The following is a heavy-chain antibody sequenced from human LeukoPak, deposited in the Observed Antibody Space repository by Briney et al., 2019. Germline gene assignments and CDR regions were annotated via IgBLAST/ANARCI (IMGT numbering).Heavy chain of an antibody. CDR3: AKGHSGYDYFDY. CDR2: IWSDGSNK. CDR1: GFTFSSYG. V-gene: IGHV3-33*06. D-gene: IGHD5-12*01. J-gene: IGHJ4*02. Sequence: GRSLRLSCAASGFTFSSYGMHWVRQAPGKGLEWVAVIWSDGSNKLYADSVKGRFTISRDNSKNTLYLQMNSLRAEDTAVYYCAKGHSGYDYFDYWGQGTLVTVSS.